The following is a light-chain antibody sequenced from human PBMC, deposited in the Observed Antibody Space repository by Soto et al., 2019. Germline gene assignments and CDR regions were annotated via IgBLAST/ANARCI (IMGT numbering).Light chain of an antibody. CDR1: SSNIGAGHD. V-gene: IGLV1-51*01. CDR2: DNN. CDR3: GAWDSSLNVYV. J-gene: IGLJ1*01. Sequence: QSVLTQPPSVSGAPGQRVTISCTGSSSNIGAGHDVHWYQQLPGEAPQLLIYDNNRRPSGIPDRFSGSRSDTSATLGITGLQTGDEADYYCGAWDSSLNVYVFGTGTKVTV.